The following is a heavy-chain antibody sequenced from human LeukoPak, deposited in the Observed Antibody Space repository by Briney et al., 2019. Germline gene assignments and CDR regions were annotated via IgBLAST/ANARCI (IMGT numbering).Heavy chain of an antibody. V-gene: IGHV1-18*01. CDR2: ISAYNGNT. CDR3: ARDQSAAAGTGFDP. J-gene: IGHJ5*02. Sequence: ASVKVSCKASGYTFTSYGISWVRQAPGQGLERMGWISAYNGNTNYAQKLQGRVTMTTDTSTSTAYMELRSLRSDDTAVYYCARDQSAAAGTGFDPWGQGTLVTVSS. D-gene: IGHD6-13*01. CDR1: GYTFTSYG.